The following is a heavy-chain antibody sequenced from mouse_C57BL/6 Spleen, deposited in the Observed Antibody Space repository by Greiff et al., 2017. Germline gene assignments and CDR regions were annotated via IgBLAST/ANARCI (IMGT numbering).Heavy chain of an antibody. V-gene: IGHV1-15*01. CDR3: TRKGYDYGAY. CDR2: IDPETGGT. Sequence: VQLQQSGAELVRPGASVTLSCKASGYTFTDYEMHWVKQTPVHGLEWIGAIDPETGGTAYNQKFKGKAILTADKSSSTAYMELRSLTSEDSAVYYCTRKGYDYGAYWGQGTLVTVSA. J-gene: IGHJ3*01. CDR1: GYTFTDYE. D-gene: IGHD2-4*01.